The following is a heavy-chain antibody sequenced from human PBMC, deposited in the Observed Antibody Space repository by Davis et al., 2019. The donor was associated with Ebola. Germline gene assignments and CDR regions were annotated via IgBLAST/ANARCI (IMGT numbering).Heavy chain of an antibody. V-gene: IGHV1-8*01. CDR1: GYTFTNYD. CDR2: MNPNSGNT. D-gene: IGHD4-17*01. J-gene: IGHJ5*02. Sequence: ASVKVSCKASGYTFTNYDVHWVRQGTGQGLEWIGWMNPNSGNTGYAQKFQGRVTMTRDTSITTAYMELSSLSSDDTAVYYCTRGSARRRYGSWFDPWGQGTPVTVSS. CDR3: TRGSARRRYGSWFDP.